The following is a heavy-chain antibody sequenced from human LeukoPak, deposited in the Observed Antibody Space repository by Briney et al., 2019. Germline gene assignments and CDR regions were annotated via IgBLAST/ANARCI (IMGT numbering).Heavy chain of an antibody. CDR3: ARESGQRRYYYYYYMDV. V-gene: IGHV4-39*02. CDR2: LYYSGNT. D-gene: IGHD2-15*01. Sequence: SETLSLTCTVSGGFISSSRYYGGWIRQPPGKGLEWIGSLYYSGNTYYNPSLKSRVTISVDTSKNQFSLKLSSVTAADTAVYYCARESGQRRYYYYYYMDVWGKGTTVTVSS. J-gene: IGHJ6*03. CDR1: GGFISSSRYY.